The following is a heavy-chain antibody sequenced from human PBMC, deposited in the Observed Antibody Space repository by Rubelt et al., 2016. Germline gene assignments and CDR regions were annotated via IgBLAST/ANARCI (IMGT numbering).Heavy chain of an antibody. Sequence: QVQLVESGGGVVQPGRSLRLSCVASGITFSNYALHWVRQAPGKGLEWVAVITFDGRDKYYADSVKGRLTISRDNSKNTLYLQMNSLRAEDTAVYYCASRCCTNGVCHFDYWGQGTLVTVSS. CDR1: GITFSNYA. V-gene: IGHV3-30*14. J-gene: IGHJ4*02. D-gene: IGHD2-8*01. CDR2: ITFDGRDK. CDR3: ASRCCTNGVCHFDY.